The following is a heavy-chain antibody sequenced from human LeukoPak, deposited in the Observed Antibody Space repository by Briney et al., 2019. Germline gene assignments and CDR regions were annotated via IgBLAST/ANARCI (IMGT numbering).Heavy chain of an antibody. CDR3: ARHIAAAGN. J-gene: IGHJ4*02. CDR1: GGPISSSNW. D-gene: IGHD6-13*01. Sequence: PSETLSLTCAVSGGPISSSNWWSWVRQPPGKGLEWIGYIYYSGSTNYNPSLKSRVTISVDTSKNQFSLKLSSVTAADTAVYYCARHIAAAGNWGQGTLVTVSS. V-gene: IGHV4-59*08. CDR2: IYYSGST.